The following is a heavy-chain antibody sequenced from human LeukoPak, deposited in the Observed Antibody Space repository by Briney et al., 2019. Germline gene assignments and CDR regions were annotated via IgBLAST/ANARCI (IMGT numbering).Heavy chain of an antibody. D-gene: IGHD3-10*01. J-gene: IGHJ4*02. V-gene: IGHV1-2*04. CDR3: ARDSMVRGVNGGTRRHFDY. CDR1: GYTFTGYY. CDR2: INPNSGGT. Sequence: WASVKVSCKASGYTFTGYYMHWVRQAPGQGLEWMGWINPNSGGTNYAQKFQGWVTMTRDTSISAAYMELSRLRSDDTAVYYCARDSMVRGVNGGTRRHFDYWGQGTLVTVSS.